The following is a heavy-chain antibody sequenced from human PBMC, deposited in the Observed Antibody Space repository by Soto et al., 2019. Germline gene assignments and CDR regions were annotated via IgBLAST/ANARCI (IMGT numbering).Heavy chain of an antibody. J-gene: IGHJ4*02. Sequence: PGGALRLSCAASGFTFSSYWMSWARQAPGKGLEWVANIKQDGSEKYYVDSVKGRFTISRDNAKNSLYLQMNSLRAEDTAVYYCARDFRWIAVAGPAFDYWGQGTLVTVSS. V-gene: IGHV3-7*01. CDR3: ARDFRWIAVAGPAFDY. CDR2: IKQDGSEK. CDR1: GFTFSSYW. D-gene: IGHD6-19*01.